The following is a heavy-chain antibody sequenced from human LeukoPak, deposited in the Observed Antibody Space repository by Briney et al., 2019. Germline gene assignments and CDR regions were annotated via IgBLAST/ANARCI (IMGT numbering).Heavy chain of an antibody. CDR2: IKQDGSEK. D-gene: IGHD6-19*01. Sequence: PGGSLRLSCAASGFTFSSYWMSWVRQAPGKGLEWVANIKQDGSEKYYVDSVKGRFTISRDNAKNSLYLQMNSLRAEDTAVYYCARVGGSGWYNHFDYWGQGPLVTVSS. J-gene: IGHJ4*02. CDR1: GFTFSSYW. V-gene: IGHV3-7*01. CDR3: ARVGGSGWYNHFDY.